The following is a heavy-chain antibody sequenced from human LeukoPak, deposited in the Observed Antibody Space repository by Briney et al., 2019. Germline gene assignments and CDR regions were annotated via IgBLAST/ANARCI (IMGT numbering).Heavy chain of an antibody. Sequence: GGSLRLSCAASGFTFSSYSMNWVRQAPGKGLEWVSYISSSSSTIYYADSVKGRFTISRDNAKNSLYLQMNSLRAEDTAVYYCARDLGYSYGPSDYWGQGTLVTVSS. CDR1: GFTFSSYS. D-gene: IGHD5-18*01. J-gene: IGHJ4*02. CDR2: ISSSSSTI. CDR3: ARDLGYSYGPSDY. V-gene: IGHV3-48*04.